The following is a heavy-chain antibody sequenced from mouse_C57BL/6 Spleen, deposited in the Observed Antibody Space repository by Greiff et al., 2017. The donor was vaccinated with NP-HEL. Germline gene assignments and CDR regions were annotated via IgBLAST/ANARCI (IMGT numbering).Heavy chain of an antibody. CDR1: GYTFTSYW. V-gene: IGHV1-52*01. CDR2: IDPSDSET. D-gene: IGHD1-1*01. CDR3: ARGLTTVVPYYAMDY. Sequence: VKLQQPGAELVRPGSSVKLSCKASGYTFTSYWMHWVKQRPIQGLEWIGNIDPSDSETHYNQKFKDKATLTVDKSSSTAYMQLSSLTSEDSAVYYCARGLTTVVPYYAMDYWGQGTSVTVSS. J-gene: IGHJ4*01.